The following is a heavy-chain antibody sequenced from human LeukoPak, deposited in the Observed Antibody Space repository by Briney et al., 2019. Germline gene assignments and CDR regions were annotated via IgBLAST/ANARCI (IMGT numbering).Heavy chain of an antibody. J-gene: IGHJ4*02. CDR3: ARMGAVADLTFDY. Sequence: GGSLRLSCAASGFTFSSYSMNWFRQAPGKGLEWVSSISSSSSYIYYADSVKGRFTISRDNAKNSLYLQMNSLRAEDTAVYYCARMGAVADLTFDYWGQGTLVTVSS. CDR1: GFTFSSYS. V-gene: IGHV3-21*01. CDR2: ISSSSSYI. D-gene: IGHD6-19*01.